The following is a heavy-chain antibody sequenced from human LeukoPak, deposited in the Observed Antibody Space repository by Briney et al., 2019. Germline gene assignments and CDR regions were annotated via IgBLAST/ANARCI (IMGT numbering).Heavy chain of an antibody. V-gene: IGHV3-21*01. CDR3: AREQWRSLEWLLYLIDAFDI. J-gene: IGHJ3*02. CDR2: ISSSSTYI. Sequence: GGSLRLSCAASGFTFSSYSMNWVRQAPGKGLECVSSISSSSTYIYYADSVKGRFTISRDNAKNSLYLQMNSLRAEDTAVYYCAREQWRSLEWLLYLIDAFDIWGQGTMVTVSS. CDR1: GFTFSSYS. D-gene: IGHD3-3*01.